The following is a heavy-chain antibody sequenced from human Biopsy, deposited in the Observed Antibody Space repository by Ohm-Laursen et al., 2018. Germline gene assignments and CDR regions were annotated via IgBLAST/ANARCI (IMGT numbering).Heavy chain of an antibody. D-gene: IGHD3-3*01. Sequence: SDTLSLTCIVSGASMTGYFWTWVRQPAGKGLEWKGHIYTIGDTTYNPSLESRVTMSLDTSENQFSLKMTSLTAADTAVYFCAREDEGLLRALDLWGQGTMVTVSS. CDR1: GASMTGYF. V-gene: IGHV4-4*07. J-gene: IGHJ3*01. CDR2: IYTIGDT. CDR3: AREDEGLLRALDL.